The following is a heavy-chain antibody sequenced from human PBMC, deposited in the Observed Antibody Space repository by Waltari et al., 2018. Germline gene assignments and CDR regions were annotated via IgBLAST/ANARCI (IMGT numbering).Heavy chain of an antibody. V-gene: IGHV1-2*06. Sequence: QVQLVQSGAEVKKPGASVKVSCKASGYTFTGYYMHWVRPSPGQGLEWMGRINPNSGGTNYAQKFQGRVTMTRDTSISTAYMELSRLRSDDTAVYYCARAVGVRYPSPYCYWGQGTLVTVSS. D-gene: IGHD2-2*01. J-gene: IGHJ4*02. CDR3: ARAVGVRYPSPYCY. CDR2: INPNSGGT. CDR1: GYTFTGYY.